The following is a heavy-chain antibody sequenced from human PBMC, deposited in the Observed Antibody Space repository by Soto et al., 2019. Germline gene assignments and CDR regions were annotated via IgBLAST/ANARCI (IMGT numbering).Heavy chain of an antibody. CDR2: IKSKTDGGTT. J-gene: IGHJ3*02. D-gene: IGHD1-20*01. CDR3: TTAVGLYEWYNWNLWAFDI. Sequence: PGGSLRLSCAASGFTFSNAWMNWVRQAPGKGLEWVGRIKSKTDGGTTDYAAPVKGRFTISRDDSKNTLYLQMNSLKTEDTAVYYCTTAVGLYEWYNWNLWAFDIWGQGTMVTVSS. CDR1: GFTFSNAW. V-gene: IGHV3-15*07.